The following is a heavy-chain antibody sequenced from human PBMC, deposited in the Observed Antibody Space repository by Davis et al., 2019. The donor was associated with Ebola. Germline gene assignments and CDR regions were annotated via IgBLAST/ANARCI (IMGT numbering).Heavy chain of an antibody. CDR1: GYTFTSYG. CDR3: ARAMTTVTTVWFDP. J-gene: IGHJ5*02. D-gene: IGHD4-17*01. CDR2: ISAYNGNT. V-gene: IGHV1-18*01. Sequence: ASVKVSCKASGYTFTSYGISWVRQAPGQGLAWMGWISAYNGNTNYAQKLQGRVTMTTDTSTSTAYMELRSLRSDDTAVYYCARAMTTVTTVWFDPWGQGTLVTVSS.